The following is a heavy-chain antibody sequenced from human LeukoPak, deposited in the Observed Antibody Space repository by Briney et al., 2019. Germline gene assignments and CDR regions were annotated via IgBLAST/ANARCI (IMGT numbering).Heavy chain of an antibody. D-gene: IGHD3-9*01. CDR3: ARSYDIPPYYFDY. Sequence: ASVKVSCKASGYTFTSYDINWVRQATGQGLEWMGWMNPNSGNTGYAQKFQGRVTITRNTSISTAYMELSSLRSEDTAVYYCARSYDIPPYYFDYWGQGTLVTVSS. CDR2: MNPNSGNT. CDR1: GYTFTSYD. J-gene: IGHJ4*02. V-gene: IGHV1-8*03.